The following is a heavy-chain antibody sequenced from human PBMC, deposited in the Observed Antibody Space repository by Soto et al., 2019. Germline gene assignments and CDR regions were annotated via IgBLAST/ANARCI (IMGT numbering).Heavy chain of an antibody. Sequence: GASVKVSCKVSGYSLTELSMHWVRQAPGKGLEWMGGFDPEDGETISAQKFQGSFTMTEDKSTDTAYMELSSLRSEDTAVYYSGTPARNSRTIVVAKDVFEIWGQRTMVIVS. V-gene: IGHV1-24*01. D-gene: IGHD3-22*01. CDR2: FDPEDGET. CDR3: GTPARNSRTIVVAKDVFEI. CDR1: GYSLTELS. J-gene: IGHJ3*02.